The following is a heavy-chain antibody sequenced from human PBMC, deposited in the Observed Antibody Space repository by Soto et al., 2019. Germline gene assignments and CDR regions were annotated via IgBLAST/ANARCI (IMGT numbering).Heavy chain of an antibody. CDR1: GYTFTSYD. V-gene: IGHV1-8*01. Sequence: QVQLVQSGAEVKKPGASVKVSCKASGYTFTSYDISWVRQATGQGLEWMGWIHPNSGNTDYAQKFQGRVTMTRNTAISTAYMELSSLRSDDTAVYYCARGITIFGVAEYSWGQGTLVTVSS. J-gene: IGHJ4*02. D-gene: IGHD3-3*01. CDR3: ARGITIFGVAEYS. CDR2: IHPNSGNT.